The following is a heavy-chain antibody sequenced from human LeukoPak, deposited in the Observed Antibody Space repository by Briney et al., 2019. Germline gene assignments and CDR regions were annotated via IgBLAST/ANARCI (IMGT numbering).Heavy chain of an antibody. CDR2: IYYSGGI. D-gene: IGHD4-17*01. Sequence: SDTLSLTCAVSGYSISSTNYWAWIRQPPGKGLEWIGHIYYSGGIYYNPSLKSRVTMSVDTSKNQFSLKLSSATAVDTAVYYCARKATTGPTKAAFDIWGQGTMVTVSS. CDR1: GYSISSTNY. J-gene: IGHJ3*02. V-gene: IGHV4-28*05. CDR3: ARKATTGPTKAAFDI.